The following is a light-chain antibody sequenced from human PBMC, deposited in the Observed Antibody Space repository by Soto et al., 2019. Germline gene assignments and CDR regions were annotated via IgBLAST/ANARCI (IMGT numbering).Light chain of an antibody. V-gene: IGKV1-5*03. Sequence: DIQITQSPSTLSASVGDRVTITCRASQSISVWLAWYQQKPGKAPKLLIYKASDLDVGVPSRFSGSGSATEFTLTISSLQPDDVATYYCQQYNAYSPWTFGQGTKVDIK. CDR1: QSISVW. CDR2: KAS. CDR3: QQYNAYSPWT. J-gene: IGKJ1*01.